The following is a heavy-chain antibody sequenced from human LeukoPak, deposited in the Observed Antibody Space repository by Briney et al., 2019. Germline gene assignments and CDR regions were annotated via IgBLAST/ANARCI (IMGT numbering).Heavy chain of an antibody. CDR3: ARANYDILTGSYGMDV. V-gene: IGHV3-48*03. Sequence: SGGSLRLSCAASGFTFSSYEMNWVRQAPGKGLEWVSYISSSGSTIYYADSVKGRFTISRDNAKNSLYLQMNSLRAEDTAVYYCARANYDILTGSYGMDVWGQGTTVTVSS. J-gene: IGHJ6*02. CDR1: GFTFSSYE. CDR2: ISSSGSTI. D-gene: IGHD3-9*01.